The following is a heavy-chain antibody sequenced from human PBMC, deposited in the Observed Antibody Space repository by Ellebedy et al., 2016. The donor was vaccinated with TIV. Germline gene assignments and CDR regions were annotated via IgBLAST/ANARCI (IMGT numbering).Heavy chain of an antibody. CDR1: GFTVSNNY. Sequence: GGSLRLSXAASGFTVSNNYMTWVRQAPGKGLEWVSLIYSGGRTYYADSVKGRFSISRDNSKNSLYLQMNSLRDEDTALYYCARDNSRSYYSFDYWGQGALVAVST. CDR2: IYSGGRT. D-gene: IGHD3-10*01. CDR3: ARDNSRSYYSFDY. J-gene: IGHJ4*02. V-gene: IGHV3-53*01.